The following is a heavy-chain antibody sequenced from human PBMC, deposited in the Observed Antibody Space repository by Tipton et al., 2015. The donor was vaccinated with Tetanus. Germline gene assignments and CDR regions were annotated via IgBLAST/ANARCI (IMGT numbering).Heavy chain of an antibody. Sequence: TLSLTCTVSGGSISSSSYYWGWIRQPPGKGLEWIGSIYYSGSTYYNPSLKSRVTISVDTSKNQFSLKVSSVTAADTAVYFFARDFRGNGDGWYWDYWGQGTLVTVSS. D-gene: IGHD6-19*01. J-gene: IGHJ4*02. CDR3: ARDFRGNGDGWYWDY. V-gene: IGHV4-39*02. CDR1: GGSISSSSYY. CDR2: IYYSGST.